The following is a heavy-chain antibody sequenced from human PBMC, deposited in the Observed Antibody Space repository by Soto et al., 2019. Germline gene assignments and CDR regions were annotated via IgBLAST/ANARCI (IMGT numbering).Heavy chain of an antibody. D-gene: IGHD3-22*01. CDR3: ARAVDYYDSSGYYTHEYFQH. CDR2: ISAYNGNT. CDR1: GYTFTSYG. V-gene: IGHV1-18*01. Sequence: ASVKVSCKASGYTFTSYGISWVRQAPGQGLEWMGWISAYNGNTNYAQKIQGRVTMTTDTSTSTAYMELRSPRSDDTAVYYCARAVDYYDSSGYYTHEYFQHWGQGTLVTVSS. J-gene: IGHJ1*01.